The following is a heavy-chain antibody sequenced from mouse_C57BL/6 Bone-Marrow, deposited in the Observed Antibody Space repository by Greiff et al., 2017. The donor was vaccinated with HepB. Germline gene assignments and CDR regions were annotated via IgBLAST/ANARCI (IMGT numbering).Heavy chain of an antibody. V-gene: IGHV1-82*01. D-gene: IGHD1-1*01. CDR2: IYPGDGDT. CDR1: GYAFSSSW. Sequence: QVQLQQSGPELVKPGASVKISCKASGYAFSSSWMNWVKQRPGKGLEWIGRIYPGDGDTNYNGKFKGKATLTADKSSSTAYMQLSSLTSEDSAVYVWARARRGSFAYWGQGTLVTVSA. J-gene: IGHJ3*01. CDR3: ARARRGSFAY.